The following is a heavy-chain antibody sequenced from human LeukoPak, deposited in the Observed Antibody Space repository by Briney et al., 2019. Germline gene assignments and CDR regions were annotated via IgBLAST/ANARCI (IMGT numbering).Heavy chain of an antibody. Sequence: SETLSLTCTVSGGSISSGGYYWSWIRQHPGKGLEWIGYIYYSGSTYYNPSLKSRVTISVDTSKNQFSLKLSSVTAADTAVYYCARGRLSLYYDSSGYRYYFDYWGQGTLVTVSS. CDR1: GGSISSGGYY. J-gene: IGHJ4*02. CDR3: ARGRLSLYYDSSGYRYYFDY. V-gene: IGHV4-31*03. CDR2: IYYSGST. D-gene: IGHD3-22*01.